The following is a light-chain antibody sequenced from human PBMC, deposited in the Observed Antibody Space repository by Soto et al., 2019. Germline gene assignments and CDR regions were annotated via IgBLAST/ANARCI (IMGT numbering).Light chain of an antibody. CDR3: AAWDDSLNGYV. CDR2: SNN. Sequence: QSVLTQPPSASGSPRQSVTISCSGSSSNIGSNTVNWYQQLPGTAPKLLIYSNNQRPSGVPDRFSGSKSGTSASLAISGLQSEDEADYYCAAWDDSLNGYVFGTGTKVTVL. CDR1: SSNIGSNT. J-gene: IGLJ1*01. V-gene: IGLV1-44*01.